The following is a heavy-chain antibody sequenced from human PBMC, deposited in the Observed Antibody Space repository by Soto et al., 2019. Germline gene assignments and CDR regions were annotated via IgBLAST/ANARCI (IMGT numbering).Heavy chain of an antibody. CDR1: GGSISSSSYY. CDR3: ARKLRWELPYNWVDP. D-gene: IGHD1-26*01. V-gene: IGHV4-39*01. J-gene: IGHJ5*02. CDR2: IFYTGST. Sequence: SETLSLTCSVSGGSISSSSYYWGWIRQPPGKGLEWIGSIFYTGSTYYNPSLKSRVTISVDTSKNQFSLKLTSVTAADTAVFYCARKLRWELPYNWVDPWGQGTLVTVSS.